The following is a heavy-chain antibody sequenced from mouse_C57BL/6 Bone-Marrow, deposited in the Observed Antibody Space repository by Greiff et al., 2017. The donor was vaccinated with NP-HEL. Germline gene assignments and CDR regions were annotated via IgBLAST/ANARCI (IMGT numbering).Heavy chain of an antibody. CDR2: SRNKANDYTT. CDR3: ARDLYDGYSFAY. D-gene: IGHD2-3*01. V-gene: IGHV7-1*01. Sequence: EVKLVESGGGLVQSGRSLRLSCATSGFTFSDFYMEWVRQAPGKGLEWIAASRNKANDYTTEYSASVKGRFIVSRDTSQSILYLQMNALRAEDTAIYYCARDLYDGYSFAYWGQGTLVTVSA. J-gene: IGHJ3*01. CDR1: GFTFSDFY.